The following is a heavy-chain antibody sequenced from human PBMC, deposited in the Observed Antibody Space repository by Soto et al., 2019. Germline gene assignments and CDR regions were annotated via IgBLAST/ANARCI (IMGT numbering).Heavy chain of an antibody. J-gene: IGHJ4*02. CDR2: IYYSGST. D-gene: IGHD3-16*02. V-gene: IGHV4-31*03. Sequence: QVQLQESGPGLVKPSQTLSLTCTVSGGSISSGGYYWSWIRQHPGKGLEWIGYIYYSGSTYYNPSLKRRVTISVDTSKNQFSLKLSSVTAADTAVSYCARRVGSPALNFDYWGQGTLVTVSS. CDR1: GGSISSGGYY. CDR3: ARRVGSPALNFDY.